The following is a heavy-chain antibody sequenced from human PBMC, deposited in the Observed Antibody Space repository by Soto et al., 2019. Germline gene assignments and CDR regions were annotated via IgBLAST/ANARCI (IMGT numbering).Heavy chain of an antibody. Sequence: GGSLILSCAASGFTFSDYYMSWIRQAPGKGLEWVSYISTSGSTIYYADSVKRRSTISRYNAKTSLYLLMNRLWAEDTVLHYCARVWSVRCIGRMGAFDIWGQGTMVTVSS. D-gene: IGHD2-8*01. CDR3: ARVWSVRCIGRMGAFDI. CDR2: ISTSGSTI. J-gene: IGHJ3*02. CDR1: GFTFSDYY. V-gene: IGHV3-11*01.